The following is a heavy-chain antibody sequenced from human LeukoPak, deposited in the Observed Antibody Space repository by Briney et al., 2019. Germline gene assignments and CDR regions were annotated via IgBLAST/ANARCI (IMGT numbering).Heavy chain of an antibody. CDR3: ATDHLKQWLRKEDYYYGMDV. CDR2: INPNSGGT. CDR1: GYTFTGYY. D-gene: IGHD6-19*01. Sequence: ASVEVSCKASGYTFTGYYMHWVRQAPGQGLEWMGWINPNSGGTNYAQKFQGRVTMTRDTSISTAYMELSRLRSDDTAVYYCATDHLKQWLRKEDYYYGMDVWGQGTTVTVSS. J-gene: IGHJ6*02. V-gene: IGHV1-2*02.